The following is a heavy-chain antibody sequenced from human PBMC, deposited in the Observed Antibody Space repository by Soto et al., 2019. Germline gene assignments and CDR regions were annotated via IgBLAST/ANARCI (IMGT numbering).Heavy chain of an antibody. Sequence: QVQLVQSGAEVKKPGSSVKGSCKTSGGTFSSYAISWVRQAPGQGLEWMGGIIPMFGTANYAQKFQGRVTITADESTSTAYMELSSLRSEDTAVYYCARSRANDYDSRGYYYSTFDYWGQGTLVTVSS. CDR2: IIPMFGTA. D-gene: IGHD3-22*01. J-gene: IGHJ4*02. CDR3: ARSRANDYDSRGYYYSTFDY. V-gene: IGHV1-69*12. CDR1: GGTFSSYA.